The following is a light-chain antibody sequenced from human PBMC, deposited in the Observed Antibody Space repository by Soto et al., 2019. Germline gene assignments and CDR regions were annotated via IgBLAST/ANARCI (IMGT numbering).Light chain of an antibody. CDR2: DAS. V-gene: IGKV3-20*01. CDR1: QSVGNNY. J-gene: IGKJ4*01. CDR3: ELYGSTPLT. Sequence: EIVLTQSPGTLSLSPGERATLSCRASQSVGNNYLAWYQQKPGQAPRFLIYDASSRATGIPDRFSGSGSGTDFTLTISILEPEDFAVYYCELYGSTPLTFGGGTKVEIK.